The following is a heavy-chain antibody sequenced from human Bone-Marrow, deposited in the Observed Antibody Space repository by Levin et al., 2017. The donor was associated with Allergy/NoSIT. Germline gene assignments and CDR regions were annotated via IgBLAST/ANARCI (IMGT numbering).Heavy chain of an antibody. CDR2: IYYGGTT. J-gene: IGHJ4*02. V-gene: IGHV4-59*01. D-gene: IGHD3-10*01. CDR3: ARTYYSDHYFDY. CDR1: GGSFSSYY. Sequence: SQTLSLTCIVSGGSFSSYYWSWIRQPPGKGLEWIGYIYYGGTTHSNPSLKSRVTISIDTSKNQFSLKLSSVTAADTAVYYCARTYYSDHYFDYWGQGTLVTVPS.